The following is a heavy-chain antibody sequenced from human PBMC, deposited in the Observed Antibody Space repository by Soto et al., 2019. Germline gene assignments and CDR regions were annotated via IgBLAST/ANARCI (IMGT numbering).Heavy chain of an antibody. V-gene: IGHV4-39*02. Sequence: QLQLQESGPGLVKPSETLSLTCTVSGGSISSSSYYWGWIRQPPGKGLEWIGSIYYSGSTFYSPGLRSRVTISVDTSKNQFSLRVSSVTAADTAVYYCAREYSSAPDYWGQGTLVTVSS. CDR3: AREYSSAPDY. CDR1: GGSISSSSYY. D-gene: IGHD6-25*01. J-gene: IGHJ4*02. CDR2: IYYSGST.